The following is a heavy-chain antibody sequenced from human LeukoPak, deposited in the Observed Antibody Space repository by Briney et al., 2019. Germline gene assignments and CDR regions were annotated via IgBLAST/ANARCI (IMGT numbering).Heavy chain of an antibody. CDR2: VNRDGSET. CDR1: GFALSSHW. V-gene: IGHV3-7*03. Sequence: GGSLRLSCAASGFALSSHWMTWVRQVSGRGPEWVANVNRDGSETYYLDSVKGRFTISKDNAKNSLYLQMNSLRAEDTALYHCARNNGMDVWGQGTTVIVSS. J-gene: IGHJ6*02. CDR3: ARNNGMDV.